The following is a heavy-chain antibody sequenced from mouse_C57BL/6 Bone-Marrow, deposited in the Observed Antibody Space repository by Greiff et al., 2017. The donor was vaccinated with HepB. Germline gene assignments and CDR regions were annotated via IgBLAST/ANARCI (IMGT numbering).Heavy chain of an antibody. J-gene: IGHJ2*01. CDR1: GYTFTDYN. V-gene: IGHV1-18*01. CDR2: INPNNGGT. CDR3: ARWDDGYYCFDY. D-gene: IGHD2-3*01. Sequence: VQLQQSGPELVKPGASVKIPCKASGYTFTDYNMDWVKQSHGKSLEWIGDINPNNGGTIYNQKFKGKATLTVDKSSSTAYMELRSLTSEDTAVYYCARWDDGYYCFDYWGQGTTLTVSS.